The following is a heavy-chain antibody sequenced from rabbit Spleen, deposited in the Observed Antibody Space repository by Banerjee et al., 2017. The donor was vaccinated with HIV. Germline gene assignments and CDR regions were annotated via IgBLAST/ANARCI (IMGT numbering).Heavy chain of an antibody. Sequence: QSLEESGGDLVKPGASLTLTCTASGFSFSGSYWICWVRQAPGKGLEWIACINTATGKPVYATWAKGRFTISTTSSTTVTLQMTSLTAADTATYFCARDLAGAIGWNFYLWGPGTLVTVS. V-gene: IGHV1S40*01. D-gene: IGHD4-1*01. CDR2: INTATGKP. J-gene: IGHJ4*01. CDR1: GFSFSGSYW. CDR3: ARDLAGAIGWNFYL.